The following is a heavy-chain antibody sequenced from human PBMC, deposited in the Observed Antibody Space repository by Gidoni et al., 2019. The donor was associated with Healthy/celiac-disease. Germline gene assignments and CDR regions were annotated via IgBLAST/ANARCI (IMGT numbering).Heavy chain of an antibody. D-gene: IGHD2-2*01. CDR2: ISSNGGST. Sequence: EVQLVESGGGLVQPGGSLRLSCSASGFTFSSYAMHWVRQAPGKGLEYVSAISSNGGSTYYADSVKGRFTISRDNSKNTLYLQMSSLRAEDTAVYYCVKELQHQLLWRGLDYYYGMDVWGQGTTVTVSS. J-gene: IGHJ6*02. CDR3: VKELQHQLLWRGLDYYYGMDV. CDR1: GFTFSSYA. V-gene: IGHV3-64D*08.